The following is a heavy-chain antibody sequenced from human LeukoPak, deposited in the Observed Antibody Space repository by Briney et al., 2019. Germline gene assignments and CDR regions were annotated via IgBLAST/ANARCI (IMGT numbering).Heavy chain of an antibody. D-gene: IGHD5-18*01. Sequence: PSGTLSLTCAVSGGSITSRHWWSWVRQPPGKGLEWIGEIYHSGSTNYNPSLESRVTISLDKSKNQFSLKLSSVTAADTAVYYCARDRGDTATIDYWGQGILVTVSS. CDR2: IYHSGST. J-gene: IGHJ4*02. V-gene: IGHV4-4*02. CDR1: GGSITSRHW. CDR3: ARDRGDTATIDY.